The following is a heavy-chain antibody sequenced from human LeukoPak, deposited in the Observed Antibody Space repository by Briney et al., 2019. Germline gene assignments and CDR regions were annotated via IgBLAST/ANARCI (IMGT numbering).Heavy chain of an antibody. CDR1: GFTFSSYA. V-gene: IGHV3-30-3*01. J-gene: IGHJ4*02. CDR2: ISYDGSNK. CDR3: AREEREYLGPSCFDY. Sequence: GGSLRLSCAASGFTFSSYAMSWVRQAPGKGLEWVAVISYDGSNKYYADSVKGRFTISRDNSKNTLYLQMNSLRAEDTAVYYCAREEREYLGPSCFDYWGQGTLVTVSS. D-gene: IGHD1-1*01.